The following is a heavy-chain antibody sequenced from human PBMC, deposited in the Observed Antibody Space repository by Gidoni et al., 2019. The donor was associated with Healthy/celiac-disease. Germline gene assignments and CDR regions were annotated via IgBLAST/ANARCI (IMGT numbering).Heavy chain of an antibody. J-gene: IGHJ4*02. CDR3: ARQSGIFLGSTGWSSDY. V-gene: IGHV4-59*08. Sequence: QVQLQESGPGLVKPSETLSLTCTVSGGSISSYYWSWIRQPPGKGLEWIGYIYYSGSTNYNPSLKSRVTISVDTSKNQFSLKLTSVTAADTAVYYCARQSGIFLGSTGWSSDYWGQGTLVTVSS. CDR1: GGSISSYY. CDR2: IYYSGST. D-gene: IGHD6-19*01.